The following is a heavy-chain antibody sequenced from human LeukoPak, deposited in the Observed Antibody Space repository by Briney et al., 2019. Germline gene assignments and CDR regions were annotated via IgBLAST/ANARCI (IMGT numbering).Heavy chain of an antibody. CDR1: GYTFTAHY. Sequence: GASVKVSCKASGYTFTAHYLHWVRQAPGQGLEWMGRINPNSGDTVYAQKFQGRVTMTGDTSISTTYMELSRLRSDDTAVYYCARVFELTGTTGGDYWGQGTLVTVSS. J-gene: IGHJ4*02. V-gene: IGHV1-2*06. D-gene: IGHD1-7*01. CDR2: INPNSGDT. CDR3: ARVFELTGTTGGDY.